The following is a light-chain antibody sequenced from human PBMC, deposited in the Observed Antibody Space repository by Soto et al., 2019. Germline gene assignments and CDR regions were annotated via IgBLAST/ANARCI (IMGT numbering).Light chain of an antibody. Sequence: IELTQTPGTLSLSPGESATLSCRASQSVSRSYLAWYQQKFGQAPRLLIYGASRRATGIPDRFSGSGSGTDFTLTISRLEPEDFAFYYCQQYGSSPPFTFGPGTKVDIK. CDR3: QQYGSSPPFT. J-gene: IGKJ3*01. CDR2: GAS. V-gene: IGKV3-20*01. CDR1: QSVSRSY.